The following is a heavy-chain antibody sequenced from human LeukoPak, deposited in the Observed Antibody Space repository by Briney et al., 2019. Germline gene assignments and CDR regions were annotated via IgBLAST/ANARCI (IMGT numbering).Heavy chain of an antibody. J-gene: IGHJ6*03. CDR1: GFSFNSYS. CDR3: ARGSGYQLLHYYYYYYMDV. V-gene: IGHV3-21*01. CDR2: ISRASESI. Sequence: PGGSLRLSCTASGFSFNSYSMTWVRQAPGKGLEWVAIISRASESIFYADSLKGRFTISRDNAKNSLYLQMNSLRAEDTAVYYCARGSGYQLLHYYYYYYMDVWGKGTTVTVSS. D-gene: IGHD2-2*01.